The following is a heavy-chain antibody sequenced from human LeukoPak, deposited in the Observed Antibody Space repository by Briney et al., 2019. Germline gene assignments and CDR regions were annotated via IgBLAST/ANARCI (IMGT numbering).Heavy chain of an antibody. J-gene: IGHJ1*01. Sequence: GESLKISCKGSGYSFTSYWIGWVRQMPGKGLEWMGIIYPGDSDTRYSPSFQGQVTISADKSISTAYLQWSSLKASDTAMYYCAVSSITMVRGVNPEYFQHWGQGTLVTVSS. CDR1: GYSFTSYW. CDR3: AVSSITMVRGVNPEYFQH. D-gene: IGHD3-10*01. V-gene: IGHV5-51*01. CDR2: IYPGDSDT.